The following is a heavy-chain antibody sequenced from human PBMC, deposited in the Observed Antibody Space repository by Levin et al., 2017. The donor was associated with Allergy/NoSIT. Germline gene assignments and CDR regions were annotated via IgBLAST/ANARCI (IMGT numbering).Heavy chain of an antibody. CDR1: GYTFTSYA. J-gene: IGHJ6*02. D-gene: IGHD3-3*01. CDR2: INTNTGNP. Sequence: ASVKVSCKASGYTFTSYAMNWVRQAPGQGLEWMGWINTNTGNPTYAQGFTGRFVFSLDTSVSTAYLQISSLKAEDTAVYYCARDLAQGYDFWSGYSEKSPYYYYYGMDVWGQGTTVTVSS. CDR3: ARDLAQGYDFWSGYSEKSPYYYYYGMDV. V-gene: IGHV7-4-1*02.